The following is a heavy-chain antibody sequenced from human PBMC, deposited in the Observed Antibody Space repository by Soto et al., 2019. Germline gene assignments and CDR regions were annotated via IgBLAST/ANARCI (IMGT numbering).Heavy chain of an antibody. CDR3: ARDDYSNYGVYYGMDV. D-gene: IGHD4-4*01. CDR1: GFTFSSYG. V-gene: IGHV3-33*01. J-gene: IGHJ6*02. CDR2: IWYDGSNK. Sequence: QVQLVESGGGVVQPGRSLRLSCAASGFTFSSYGMHWVRQAPGKGLEWVVVIWYDGSNKYYADSVKGRFTISRDNSKNTLYLQMNSLRAEDTAVYYCARDDYSNYGVYYGMDVWGQGTTVTVSS.